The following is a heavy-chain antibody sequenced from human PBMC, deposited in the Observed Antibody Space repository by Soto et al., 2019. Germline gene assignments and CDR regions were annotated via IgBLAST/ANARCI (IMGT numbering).Heavy chain of an antibody. J-gene: IGHJ4*02. CDR2: ISAYSGNT. CDR3: AREGQTEYYFDY. Sequence: QVHLVQSGAEVKKPGASVKVSCKASDYTFTSYDISWVRQAPGQGLEWMGWISAYSGNTNYAQKFQGRVTMTTDTSTSTAYMELRSLRSDDTAVYYCAREGQTEYYFDYWGRGTLVTVSS. V-gene: IGHV1-18*01. CDR1: DYTFTSYD.